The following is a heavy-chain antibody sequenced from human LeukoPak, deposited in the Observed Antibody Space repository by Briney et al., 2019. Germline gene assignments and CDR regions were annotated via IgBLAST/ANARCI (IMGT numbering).Heavy chain of an antibody. V-gene: IGHV1-8*01. Sequence: GASVKVSCKASGYTFTSYDINWVRQATGQGLEWMRWMNPNSGNTGYAQKFQGRVTMTRNTSISTAYMELSSLRSEDTAVYYCARGPNDSDWLLYAHNWFDPWGQGTLVTVSS. D-gene: IGHD3-9*01. CDR1: GYTFTSYD. CDR3: ARGPNDSDWLLYAHNWFDP. J-gene: IGHJ5*02. CDR2: MNPNSGNT.